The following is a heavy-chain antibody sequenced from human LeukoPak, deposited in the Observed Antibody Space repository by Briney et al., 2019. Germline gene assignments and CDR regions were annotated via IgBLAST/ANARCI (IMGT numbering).Heavy chain of an antibody. CDR3: ARPTAAAGTLAFDY. CDR1: GFTFSSYA. Sequence: GGSLRLSCAASGFTFSSYAMHWVRQAPGKGLEWVAVISYDGSNKYYADSVKGRFTISRDNSKNTLYLQMNSLRAEDTAVYYCARPTAAAGTLAFDYWGQGTLATVSS. V-gene: IGHV3-30-3*01. J-gene: IGHJ4*02. D-gene: IGHD6-13*01. CDR2: ISYDGSNK.